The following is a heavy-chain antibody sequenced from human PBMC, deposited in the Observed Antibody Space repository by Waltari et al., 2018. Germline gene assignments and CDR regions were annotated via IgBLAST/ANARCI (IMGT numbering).Heavy chain of an antibody. CDR1: GGSISSGGYS. D-gene: IGHD6-19*01. CDR2: IYHSWST. J-gene: IGHJ6*03. CDR3: ARETRVAAVANYYYYMDV. Sequence: QLQLQESGSGLVKPSQTLSLTCAVSGGSISSGGYSWSWLRQPPGKGLEWIGYIYHSWSTYYNPSLKSRVTISVDRSKNQFSLKLSSVTAADTAVYYCARETRVAAVANYYYYMDVWGKGTTVTVSS. V-gene: IGHV4-30-2*01.